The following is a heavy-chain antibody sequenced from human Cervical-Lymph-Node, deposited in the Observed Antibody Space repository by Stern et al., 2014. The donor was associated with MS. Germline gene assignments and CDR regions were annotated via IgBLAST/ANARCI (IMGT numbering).Heavy chain of an antibody. CDR1: GYTLTELS. V-gene: IGHV1-24*01. CDR2: LDPEDGET. CDR3: ATVFGNTTEQLVYYYYGMDV. Sequence: QVQLVQSGAEVKKPGASVKVSCKVYGYTLTELSIHWVRQAPGKGLEWMGGLDPEDGETIYAERFQGRVTMTEDTSTETAYMELSSLRSEDTAVYYCATVFGNTTEQLVYYYYGMDVWGQGTTVTVSS. J-gene: IGHJ6*02. D-gene: IGHD6-6*01.